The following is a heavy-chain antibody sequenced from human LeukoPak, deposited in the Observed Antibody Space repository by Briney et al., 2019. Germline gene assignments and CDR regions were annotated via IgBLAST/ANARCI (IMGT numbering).Heavy chain of an antibody. J-gene: IGHJ4*02. CDR2: INSNSSGT. D-gene: IGHD6-6*01. V-gene: IGHV1-2*02. Sequence: ASVKVSCKTSGYTFTDYYIHWMRQAPGQGLEWMGWINSNSSGTSYAQKFQGRVTLTRDTLTRTAFMELNRLTSDDTAVYYCARTSIAARRADFDYWGQGTVVTVSS. CDR3: ARTSIAARRADFDY. CDR1: GYTFTDYY.